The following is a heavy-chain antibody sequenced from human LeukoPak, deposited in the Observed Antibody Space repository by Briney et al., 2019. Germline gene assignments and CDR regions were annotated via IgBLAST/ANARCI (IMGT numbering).Heavy chain of an antibody. J-gene: IGHJ3*02. Sequence: ASVKVSCKASGYTFTSYGISWVRQAPGQGFEWMGWISAYNGNTNYAQKLQGRVTMTTDTSTSTAYMELRSLRSDDTAVYYCARDPSYYDSSTLDAFDIWGQGTMATVSS. V-gene: IGHV1-18*01. D-gene: IGHD3-22*01. CDR1: GYTFTSYG. CDR3: ARDPSYYDSSTLDAFDI. CDR2: ISAYNGNT.